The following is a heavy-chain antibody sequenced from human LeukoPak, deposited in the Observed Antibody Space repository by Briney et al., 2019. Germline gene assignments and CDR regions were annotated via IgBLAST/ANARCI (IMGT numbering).Heavy chain of an antibody. V-gene: IGHV4-34*01. CDR3: ARLGKDIVVVVAAYRRGFDY. CDR2: INHSGST. CDR1: GGSFSGYY. J-gene: IGHJ4*02. Sequence: SETLSLTCAVYGGSFSGYYWSWIRQPPGKGLEWIGEINHSGSTNYNPSLKSRVTISVDTSKNQFSLKLSSVTAADTAVYYCARLGKDIVVVVAAYRRGFDYWGQGTLVTVSS. D-gene: IGHD2-15*01.